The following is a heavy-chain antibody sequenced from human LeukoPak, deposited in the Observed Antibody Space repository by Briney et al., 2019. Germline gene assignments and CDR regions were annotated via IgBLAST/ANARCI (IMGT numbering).Heavy chain of an antibody. CDR2: ISGSGGST. J-gene: IGHJ4*02. CDR1: GFTFSNYA. V-gene: IGHV3-23*01. D-gene: IGHD3-10*01. Sequence: PGGSLRLSCAASGFTFSNYAMSWVRQAPGKGLEWVSGISGSGGSTYYADSVKGRFTISRDNSKNTLYLQMNSLTDEDTAVYYCAKKWGVATTTLEYFDYWGQGTLVTVSS. CDR3: AKKWGVATTTLEYFDY.